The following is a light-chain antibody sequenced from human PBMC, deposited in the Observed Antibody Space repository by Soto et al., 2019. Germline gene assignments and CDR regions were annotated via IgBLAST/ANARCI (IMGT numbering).Light chain of an antibody. V-gene: IGLV2-14*01. CDR1: SSDVGGYNY. Sequence: QSALTQPRSVSGSPGQSVTISCTGTSSDVGGYNYVSWYQQHPGKAPKLMIYDVSNRPSGVSNRFSGSQSGNTASLTISGLQAEDEANYYCSSYTTSNTPLYVFGTGTKLTVL. CDR2: DVS. CDR3: SSYTTSNTPLYV. J-gene: IGLJ1*01.